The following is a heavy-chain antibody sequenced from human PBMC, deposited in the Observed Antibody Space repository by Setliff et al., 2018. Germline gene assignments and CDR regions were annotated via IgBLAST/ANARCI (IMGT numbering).Heavy chain of an antibody. Sequence: SETLSLTCAVSGDSISSGNWWSWVRQPPEKGLEWIGEINHSGNTNYNPPLKSRVTISVDRSKNQFSLKLTSVTAADTAVYYCTRLPNYVWGSPVDYWGQGTLVTVSS. CDR3: TRLPNYVWGSPVDY. CDR1: GDSISSGNW. CDR2: INHSGNT. V-gene: IGHV4-4*02. J-gene: IGHJ4*02. D-gene: IGHD3-16*01.